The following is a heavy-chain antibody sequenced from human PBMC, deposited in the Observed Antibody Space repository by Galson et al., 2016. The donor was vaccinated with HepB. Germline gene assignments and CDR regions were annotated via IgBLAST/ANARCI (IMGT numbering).Heavy chain of an antibody. V-gene: IGHV3-23*01. CDR1: GYTFSSYA. CDR3: AKDPGVFSPGWYYFDS. CDR2: ISSGGDIT. Sequence: SLRLSCAASGYTFSSYAMSWVRQAPRKGPEWVAAISSGGDITFYADSVKGRFTISRDNSKNPLYLHMNGLRAEDTALYYCAKDPGVFSPGWYYFDSWGQGTLVTVSA. D-gene: IGHD6-19*01. J-gene: IGHJ4*02.